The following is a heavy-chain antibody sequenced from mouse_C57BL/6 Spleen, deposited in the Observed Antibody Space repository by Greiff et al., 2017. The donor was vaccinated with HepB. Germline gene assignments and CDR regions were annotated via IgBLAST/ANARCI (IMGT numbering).Heavy chain of an antibody. CDR2: ISYDGSN. Sequence: DVQLQESGPGLVKPSQSLSLTCSVTGYSITSGYYWNWIRQFPGNKLEWMGYISYDGSNNYNPSLKNRISITRDTSKNQFFLKLNSVTTEDTATYYCARVQYYGSSHYFDYWGQGTTLTVSS. J-gene: IGHJ2*01. CDR1: GYSITSGYY. V-gene: IGHV3-6*01. CDR3: ARVQYYGSSHYFDY. D-gene: IGHD1-1*01.